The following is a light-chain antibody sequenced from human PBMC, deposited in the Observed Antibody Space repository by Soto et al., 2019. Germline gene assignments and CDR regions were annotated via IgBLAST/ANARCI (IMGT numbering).Light chain of an antibody. CDR3: QQYGSSL. CDR2: GAS. CDR1: QSVSSSY. V-gene: IGKV3-20*01. J-gene: IGKJ4*01. Sequence: EIVLTQSPGTLSLSPGERGTLSCRASQSVSSSYLAWYQQKPGQAPRLLIYGASSRATGIPDRFSGSGSGTDFTLTISRLEPEDFAVYYCQQYGSSLFGGGTKVEIK.